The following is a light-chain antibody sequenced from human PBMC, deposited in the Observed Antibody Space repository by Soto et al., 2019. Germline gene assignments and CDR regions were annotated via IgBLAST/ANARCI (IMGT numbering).Light chain of an antibody. J-gene: IGKJ1*01. V-gene: IGKV1-8*01. CDR3: QQYYSYPRT. CDR2: AAS. CDR1: QGISSY. Sequence: AIRMTQSPSSLSASTGDRVTITCRASQGISSYLAWYQQKPGQAPKLLIYAASTLQRGVPSRFSGSGSGTDFTLTISCLQSEDFATYYCQQYYSYPRTFGQGTKVEIK.